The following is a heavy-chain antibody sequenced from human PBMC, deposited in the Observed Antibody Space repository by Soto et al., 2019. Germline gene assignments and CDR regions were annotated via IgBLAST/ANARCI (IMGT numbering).Heavy chain of an antibody. Sequence: GESLKISCKGSGYSFTSYWIGWVRQMPGKGLEWMGIIYPGDSDTRYSPSFQGQVTISADKSISTAYLQWSSLKASDTAMYYCARGDCGGDCIRAFDIWGQGTMVTVSS. V-gene: IGHV5-51*01. CDR1: GYSFTSYW. CDR2: IYPGDSDT. D-gene: IGHD2-21*02. CDR3: ARGDCGGDCIRAFDI. J-gene: IGHJ3*02.